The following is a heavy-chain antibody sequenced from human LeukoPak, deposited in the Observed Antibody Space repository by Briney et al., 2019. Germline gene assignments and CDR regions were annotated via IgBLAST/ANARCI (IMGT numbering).Heavy chain of an antibody. CDR2: ISSSSSYI. D-gene: IGHD1/OR15-1a*01. J-gene: IGHJ3*02. CDR1: GFTFSSYS. CDR3: ARDREHDRQFDDAFDI. V-gene: IGHV3-21*01. Sequence: GGSLRPSCAASGFTFSSYSMNWVRQAPGKGLEWVSSISSSSSYIYYADSVKGRFTISRDNAKNSLYLQMNSLRAEDTAVYYCARDREHDRQFDDAFDIWGQGTMVTVSS.